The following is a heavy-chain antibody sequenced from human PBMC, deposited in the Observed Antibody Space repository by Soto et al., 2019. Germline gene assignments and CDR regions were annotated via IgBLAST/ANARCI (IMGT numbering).Heavy chain of an antibody. J-gene: IGHJ4*02. V-gene: IGHV2-70*01. D-gene: IGHD3-22*01. CDR2: IDWDDDK. CDR3: ARIRGYYDSSGYYLGGYFDY. Sequence: VSGLAGEPTQTLTLTCTFSGFSLSTSGMCVSWIRQPPGKALEWLALIDWDDDKYYSTSLKTRLTISKDTSKNQVVLTMTNMDPVDTATYYCARIRGYYDSSGYYLGGYFDYWGQGTLVTVSS. CDR1: GFSLSTSGMC.